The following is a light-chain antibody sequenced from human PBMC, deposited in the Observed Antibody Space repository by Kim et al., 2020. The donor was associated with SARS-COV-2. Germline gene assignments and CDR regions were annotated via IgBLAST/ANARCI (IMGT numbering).Light chain of an antibody. J-gene: IGKJ1*01. CDR3: QQYGSPTWT. V-gene: IGKV3-20*01. CDR2: GAS. Sequence: EIVLTQSPGPLSLSPGERATLSCRASQSVSSSYLAWYQQKPGQAPRLLIYGASSRATGIPDRFSGSGSGTDFTLTISRLEPEDFAVYYCQQYGSPTWTFGQGTKVDIK. CDR1: QSVSSSY.